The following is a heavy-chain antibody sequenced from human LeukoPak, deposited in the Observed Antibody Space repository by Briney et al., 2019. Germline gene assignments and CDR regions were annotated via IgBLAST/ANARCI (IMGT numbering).Heavy chain of an antibody. J-gene: IGHJ4*02. Sequence: SVKVSCKASGGTFSSYAISWVRQAPGQGLEWMGGIIPIFGTANYAQKFQGRVTITADESTSTAYMELSSLRSEDTAVYYCARGSFTYYDFWSGYSCFDYWGQGTLVTVSS. CDR1: GGTFSSYA. CDR3: ARGSFTYYDFWSGYSCFDY. V-gene: IGHV1-69*01. D-gene: IGHD3-3*01. CDR2: IIPIFGTA.